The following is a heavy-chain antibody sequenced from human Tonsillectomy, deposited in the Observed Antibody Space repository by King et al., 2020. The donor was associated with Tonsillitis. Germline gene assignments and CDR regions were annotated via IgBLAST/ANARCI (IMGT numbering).Heavy chain of an antibody. J-gene: IGHJ3*02. D-gene: IGHD4-17*01. CDR2: ISPKSGGT. Sequence: QLVQSGAEVKKPGASVKVSCKASGNNFTDHYIHWVRQAPGQGLEWMGWISPKSGGTNYAQKFQGRVTLTRDTSITTDYMELSRLTSDDTAVYYCARGRYGDYEAVYFDIWGQGTMVPVSS. V-gene: IGHV1-2*02. CDR3: ARGRYGDYEAVYFDI. CDR1: GNNFTDHY.